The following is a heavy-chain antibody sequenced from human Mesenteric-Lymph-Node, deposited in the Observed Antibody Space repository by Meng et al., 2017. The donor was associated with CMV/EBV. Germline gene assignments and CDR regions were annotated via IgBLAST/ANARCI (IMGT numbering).Heavy chain of an antibody. Sequence: SETLSLTCAISGDSVSSNSAAWNWIRQSPSRGLKWLGRTYYRSKWYNDYAVSVKSRITINPDTSKNQFSLQLNSVTPDDTAVYYCARVGWATGYNDYWGQGTLVTVSS. CDR1: GDSVSSNSAA. CDR2: TYYRSKWYN. V-gene: IGHV6-1*01. D-gene: IGHD2-2*02. CDR3: ARVGWATGYNDY. J-gene: IGHJ4*02.